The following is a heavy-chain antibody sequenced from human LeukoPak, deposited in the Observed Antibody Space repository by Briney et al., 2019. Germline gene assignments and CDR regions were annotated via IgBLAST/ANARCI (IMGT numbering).Heavy chain of an antibody. CDR3: ARESFTVTTFFDY. CDR1: GGTFSSYA. Sequence: ASMKVSCKASGGTFSSYAISWVRQAPGQGLEWMGGIIPIFGTANYAQKFQGRVTITADESTSTAYMELSSLRSEDTAVYYCARESFTVTTFFDYWGQGTLVTVSS. J-gene: IGHJ4*02. D-gene: IGHD4-17*01. V-gene: IGHV1-69*01. CDR2: IIPIFGTA.